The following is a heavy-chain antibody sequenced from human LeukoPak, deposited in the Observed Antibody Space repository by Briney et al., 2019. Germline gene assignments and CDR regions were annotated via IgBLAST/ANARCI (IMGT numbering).Heavy chain of an antibody. V-gene: IGHV3-13*04. D-gene: IGHD1-14*01. CDR1: GFTFSYYD. CDR3: ARAPVGIWDAFDI. CDR2: IGTAGDK. Sequence: GGSLRLSCAASGFTFSYYDMHWVRQVTGKGLEWVSGIGTAGDKYYPVSVKGRFTISRENAKNSLYLQMNSLRAGDTAMYYCARAPVGIWDAFDIWGQGTMVTVSS. J-gene: IGHJ3*02.